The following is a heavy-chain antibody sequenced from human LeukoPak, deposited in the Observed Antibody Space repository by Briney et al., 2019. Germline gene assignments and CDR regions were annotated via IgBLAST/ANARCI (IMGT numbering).Heavy chain of an antibody. D-gene: IGHD3-10*02. CDR3: ARDDVLSLGISFDL. V-gene: IGHV3-48*03. CDR1: GFTFTTYE. J-gene: IGHJ2*01. CDR2: FSCSCSSI. Sequence: GGSLRLSCAASGFTFTTYEMSWVRPAPGKGLEWVSDFSCSCSSIYYANPVEGRFTISRYNSKHSLYLQMNSLRAEDTAVYYCARDDVLSLGISFDLWGRGTLVTLS.